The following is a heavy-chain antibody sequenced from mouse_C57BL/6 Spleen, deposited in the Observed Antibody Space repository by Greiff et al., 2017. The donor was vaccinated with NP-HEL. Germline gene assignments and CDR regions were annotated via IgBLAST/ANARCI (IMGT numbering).Heavy chain of an antibody. CDR3: ARYDYDGGYYAMDY. D-gene: IGHD2-4*01. J-gene: IGHJ4*01. V-gene: IGHV1-80*01. CDR2: IYPGDGDT. CDR1: GYAFSSYW. Sequence: QVQLQQSGAELVKPGASVTISCKASGYAFSSYWMNWVKQRPGKGLEWIGQIYPGDGDTNYNGKFKGKATLTADKSSSTAYMQFSSLTSEDSAVYFCARYDYDGGYYAMDYWGQGTSVTVSS.